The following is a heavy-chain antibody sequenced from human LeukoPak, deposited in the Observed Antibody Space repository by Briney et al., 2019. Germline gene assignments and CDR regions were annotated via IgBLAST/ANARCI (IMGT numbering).Heavy chain of an antibody. V-gene: IGHV1-69*06. CDR3: ARDEDY. CDR2: IIPIFGTA. Sequence: AVKVSCQASGGTFSSYSISGVRQAPGQGLEWMGGIIPIFGTANYAQKFQGRVTITADKSPSTAYMQLSSLRSEDTAVYYCARDEDYWRQGTLVSVSS. J-gene: IGHJ4*02. CDR1: GGTFSSYS.